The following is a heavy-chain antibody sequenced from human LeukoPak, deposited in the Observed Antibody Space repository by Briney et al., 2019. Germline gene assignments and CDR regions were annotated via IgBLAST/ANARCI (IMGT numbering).Heavy chain of an antibody. CDR1: GGSISSGDYY. CDR2: IYYSGST. CDR3: ASLFSYYYDSSGYSDY. V-gene: IGHV4-30-4*01. D-gene: IGHD3-22*01. Sequence: SETLSLTCTVSGGSISSGDYYWSWIRQPPGKGLEWIGYIYYSGSTYYNPSLKSRVTISVDTSKNQFSLKLSSVTAADTAVYYCASLFSYYYDSSGYSDYWGQGTLVTVSS. J-gene: IGHJ4*02.